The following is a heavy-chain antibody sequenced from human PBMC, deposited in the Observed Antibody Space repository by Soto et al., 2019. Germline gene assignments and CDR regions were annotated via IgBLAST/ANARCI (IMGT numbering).Heavy chain of an antibody. Sequence: PSETLSLTCSVSGGSINSGGYDWSWIRQHPGKGLEWIGYIYYSGSTYYNPSLESRVTISIDTSKNQFSLKLSSVTAADTAVYYCARAQTIFGIITVFDYWGQGTLVTVSS. CDR2: IYYSGST. D-gene: IGHD3-3*01. CDR1: GGSINSGGYD. CDR3: ARAQTIFGIITVFDY. V-gene: IGHV4-31*03. J-gene: IGHJ4*02.